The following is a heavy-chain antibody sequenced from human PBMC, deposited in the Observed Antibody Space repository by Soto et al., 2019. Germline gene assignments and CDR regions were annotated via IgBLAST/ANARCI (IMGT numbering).Heavy chain of an antibody. CDR1: GLTFSIYG. D-gene: IGHD5-18*01. CDR2: ISNDGSTK. CDR3: AKAREDTAMIFDY. J-gene: IGHJ4*02. V-gene: IGHV3-30*18. Sequence: QVQLVESGGGVVQPGRSLRLSCAASGLTFSIYGMHWVRQAPGKGLEWVAVISNDGSTKYYADSVKGRFTISRDNSMNTLYLQMNSLRAEDTAVYYCAKAREDTAMIFDYWGQGTLVTVSS.